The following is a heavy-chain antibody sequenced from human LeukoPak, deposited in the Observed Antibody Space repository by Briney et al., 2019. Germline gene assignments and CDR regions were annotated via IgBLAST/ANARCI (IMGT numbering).Heavy chain of an antibody. CDR3: ARGSYYDSSGYRNWFDP. CDR1: GGSVSSGSYY. CDR2: IYYSGST. J-gene: IGHJ5*02. Sequence: SETLSLTCTLSGGSVSSGSYYWSSVRQPPGKGLEWIGYIYYSGSTNYNPSLKSRVTISVDTSKNQFSLKLSSVTAADTAVYYCARGSYYDSSGYRNWFDPWGQGTLVTVSS. V-gene: IGHV4-61*01. D-gene: IGHD3-22*01.